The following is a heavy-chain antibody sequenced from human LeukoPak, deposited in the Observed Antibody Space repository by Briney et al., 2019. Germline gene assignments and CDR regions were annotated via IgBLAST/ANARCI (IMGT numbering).Heavy chain of an antibody. Sequence: GGSLRLSCAASGFTFSNYAINWVRQAPDKGLEWVAVMSYDGSNKYYSDSVKGRFTISRDNSKNTLYLQMNSLRAEDTAVYYCAKGGYGDYYYYGMDVWGKGTTVTVSS. V-gene: IGHV3-30-3*01. J-gene: IGHJ6*04. CDR3: AKGGYGDYYYYGMDV. CDR1: GFTFSNYA. CDR2: MSYDGSNK. D-gene: IGHD4-17*01.